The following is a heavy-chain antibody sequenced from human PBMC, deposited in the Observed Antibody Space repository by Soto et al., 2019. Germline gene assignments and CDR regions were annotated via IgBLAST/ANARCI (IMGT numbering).Heavy chain of an antibody. CDR1: GFTVSSNY. V-gene: IGHV3-66*01. D-gene: IGHD1-7*01. CDR2: IFSGGSS. J-gene: IGHJ6*03. CDR3: ARVSTGTSESFYYYYMDV. Sequence: EVQLVESGGGLVQPGGSLRLSCAASGFTVSSNYMNWVRQAPGKGLEWVSVIFSGGSSYYADSVKGRFTISRDNSKNTLYLQMNSLRAEDTAVYSCARVSTGTSESFYYYYMDVWGTGTTVTVSS.